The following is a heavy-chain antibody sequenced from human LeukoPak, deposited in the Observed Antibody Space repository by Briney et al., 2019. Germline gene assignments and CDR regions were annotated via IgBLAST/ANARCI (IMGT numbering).Heavy chain of an antibody. CDR1: GYTFTGYY. V-gene: IGHV1-2*02. Sequence: ASVKVSCKASGYTFTGYYMHWVRQAPGQGLEWMGWINPNSGGTNYAQKFQGRVTMTRDTSISTAYTELSRLRSDDTAVYYCARDPCTSCFYFDYWGQGTLVTVSS. J-gene: IGHJ4*02. D-gene: IGHD2-2*01. CDR2: INPNSGGT. CDR3: ARDPCTSCFYFDY.